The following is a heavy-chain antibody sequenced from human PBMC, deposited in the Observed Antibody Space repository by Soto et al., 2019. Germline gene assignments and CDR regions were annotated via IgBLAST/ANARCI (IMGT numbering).Heavy chain of an antibody. CDR1: GFTFSSYA. CDR2: ISYDGSNK. CDR3: ARDLITIFGDPIYGMDV. J-gene: IGHJ6*02. Sequence: PGGSLRLSCAASGFTFSSYAMHWVRQAPGKGLEWVAVISYDGSNKYYAGSVKGRFTISRDNSKNTLYLQMNSLRAEDTAVYYCARDLITIFGDPIYGMDVWGQGTTVTVSS. D-gene: IGHD3-3*01. V-gene: IGHV3-30-3*01.